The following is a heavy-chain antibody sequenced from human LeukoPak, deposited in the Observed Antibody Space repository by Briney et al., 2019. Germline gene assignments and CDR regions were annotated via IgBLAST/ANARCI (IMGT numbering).Heavy chain of an antibody. Sequence: PGGSLRLSCAASGFTLDDYAMHWVRQAPGKGLEWVSGISWNSGSIGYADSVKGRFTISRDNAKNSLYLQMNSLRAEDTALYYCAKDPIYGSGSYLRPNWFDPWGQGTLVTVSS. CDR3: AKDPIYGSGSYLRPNWFDP. CDR2: ISWNSGSI. V-gene: IGHV3-9*01. CDR1: GFTLDDYA. J-gene: IGHJ5*02. D-gene: IGHD3-10*01.